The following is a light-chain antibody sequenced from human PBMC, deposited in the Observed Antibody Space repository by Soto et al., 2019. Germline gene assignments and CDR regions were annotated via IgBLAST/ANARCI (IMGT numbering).Light chain of an antibody. J-gene: IGLJ1*01. V-gene: IGLV1-44*01. CDR2: SNN. CDR1: SSNIGSNT. CDR3: AACDDNLNGYYL. Sequence: QSVLTQPPSASGTPGQRVTISCSGSSSNIGSNTVNWYQQLPGTAPKLLIYSNNQRPSGVPDRFSGSKSGTSASLAISGLQSEDEADYYCAACDDNLNGYYLFGPGTKVTVL.